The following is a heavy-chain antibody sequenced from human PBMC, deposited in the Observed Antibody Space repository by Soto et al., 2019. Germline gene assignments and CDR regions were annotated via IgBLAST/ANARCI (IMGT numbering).Heavy chain of an antibody. V-gene: IGHV3-30*03. D-gene: IGHD4-17*01. J-gene: IGHJ4*02. CDR3: ARGPSYSDSYFDH. CDR2: ISYDGNNK. CDR1: EFTFSNYA. Sequence: QVQLVESGGGAVQPGGSRRLSCAASEFTFSNYAMHWVRQAPGKGLQWLAVISYDGNNKYYADSVEGRFTISRDNSKNTVYLQMNSLRLDDTAVYYCARGPSYSDSYFDHWGQRTLVTVSS.